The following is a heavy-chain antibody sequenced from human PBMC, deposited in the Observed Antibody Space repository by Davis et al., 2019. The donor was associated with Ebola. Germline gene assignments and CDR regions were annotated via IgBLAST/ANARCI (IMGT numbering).Heavy chain of an antibody. V-gene: IGHV3-7*01. J-gene: IGHJ6*02. CDR2: IKQDGSEK. CDR1: GFTVSSNY. Sequence: GGSLRLSCAASGFTVSSNYMSWVRQAPGKGLEWVANIKQDGSEKYYVDSVKGRFTISRDNAKNSLYLQMNSLRAEDTAVYYCARGGKGVHYYYYGMDVWGQGTTVTVSS. D-gene: IGHD3-10*01. CDR3: ARGGKGVHYYYYGMDV.